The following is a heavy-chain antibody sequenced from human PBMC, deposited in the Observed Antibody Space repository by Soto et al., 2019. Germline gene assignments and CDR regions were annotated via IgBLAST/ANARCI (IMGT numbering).Heavy chain of an antibody. CDR1: GFTFGEYA. CDR2: IRIKAYGETT. J-gene: IGHJ4*02. Sequence: PGGSLRLSCTGSGFTFGEYAINWVRQAPGKGLEWVGFIRIKAYGETTEYAASVKGRFTISRDDSKSIAYLQMNSLKTEDTAVYYCTPLHQGGYWGQGTLVTVSS. CDR3: TPLHQGGY. V-gene: IGHV3-49*04. D-gene: IGHD4-4*01.